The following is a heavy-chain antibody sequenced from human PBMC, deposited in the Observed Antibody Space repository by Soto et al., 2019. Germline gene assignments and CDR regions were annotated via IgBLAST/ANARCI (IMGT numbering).Heavy chain of an antibody. CDR3: ASAAVVAIPQLGWFDP. CDR2: IWPDGNNK. D-gene: IGHD2-15*01. J-gene: IGHJ5*02. CDR1: GFAFSNYG. V-gene: IGHV3-33*01. Sequence: QVQLVESGGGVVQPGRSLRLSCAASGFAFSNYGIHWVRQAPGKGLEWVAVIWPDGNNKYYPDSVKGRLTISRDNSKNTVYLEMNSLTADDTAVYYCASAAVVAIPQLGWFDPWGQGTLLTVSS.